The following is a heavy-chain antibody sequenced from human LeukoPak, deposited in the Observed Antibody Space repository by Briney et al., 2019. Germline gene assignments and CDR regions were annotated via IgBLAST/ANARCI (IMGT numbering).Heavy chain of an antibody. V-gene: IGHV3-30*02. Sequence: GGSLRLSCAASAFSFSNYGMHWVRQAPGKGLEWVAFIQYDGNNKYYGDSVKGRFTVSRDNSKNTLYLQMNSLRAEDTAVYYCARSDGDYGIGAFDIWGQGTMVTVSS. CDR3: ARSDGDYGIGAFDI. CDR2: IQYDGNNK. D-gene: IGHD4-17*01. J-gene: IGHJ3*02. CDR1: AFSFSNYG.